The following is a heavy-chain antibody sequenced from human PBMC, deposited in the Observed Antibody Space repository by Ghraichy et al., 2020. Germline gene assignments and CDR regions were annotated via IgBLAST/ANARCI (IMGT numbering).Heavy chain of an antibody. V-gene: IGHV1-18*04. J-gene: IGHJ6*02. CDR2: ISAYNGNT. CDR3: ARGGLRITIFGGYYYGMDV. D-gene: IGHD3-3*01. CDR1: GYTFTSYG. Sequence: ASVKVSCKASGYTFTSYGISWVRQAPGQGLEWMGWISAYNGNTNYAQKLQGRVTMTTDTSTSTAYMELRSLRSDDTAVYYCARGGLRITIFGGYYYGMDVWGQGTTVTVSS.